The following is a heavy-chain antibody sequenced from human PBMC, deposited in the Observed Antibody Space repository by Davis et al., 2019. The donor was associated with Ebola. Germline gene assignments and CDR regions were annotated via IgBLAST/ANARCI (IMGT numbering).Heavy chain of an antibody. CDR2: ISYDGSNK. Sequence: GESLKISCAASGFTFSSYAMHWVRQAPGKGLEWVAFISYDGSNKYYVDSVKGRFTISRDNSKNTLYLQMNSLRADDTAVYYCARGVRVGGVEYYGMDVWGRGTTVTVSS. CDR1: GFTFSSYA. V-gene: IGHV3-30-3*01. D-gene: IGHD1-26*01. J-gene: IGHJ6*04. CDR3: ARGVRVGGVEYYGMDV.